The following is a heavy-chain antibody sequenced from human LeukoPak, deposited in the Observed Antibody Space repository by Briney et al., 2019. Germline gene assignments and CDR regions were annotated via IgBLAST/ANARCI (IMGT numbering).Heavy chain of an antibody. D-gene: IGHD5-12*01. J-gene: IGHJ4*02. CDR3: ARPQYSGYERPFDY. Sequence: GESLQISCKGSGYIFTDYWIGWVRQMPGKGLEWMGIIYPADSDIRYSPSFQGQVTISADKSISTAYLQWSSLKASDTAMYYCARPQYSGYERPFDYWGQGTLVTVSS. CDR2: IYPADSDI. V-gene: IGHV5-51*01. CDR1: GYIFTDYW.